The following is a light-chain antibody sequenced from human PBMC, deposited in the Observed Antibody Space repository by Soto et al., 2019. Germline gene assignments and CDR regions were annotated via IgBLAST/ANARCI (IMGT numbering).Light chain of an antibody. CDR2: DAS. Sequence: DIQMTQSPSSLSASVGDRVTITCQASQDISNYLNWYQQKPGKAPKLLIYDASNLETGVPSRFSGSGSGTDFTFTISSLQSEDIATYYCQQYDNLPRITFGPGTKVDIK. V-gene: IGKV1-33*01. CDR3: QQYDNLPRIT. CDR1: QDISNY. J-gene: IGKJ3*01.